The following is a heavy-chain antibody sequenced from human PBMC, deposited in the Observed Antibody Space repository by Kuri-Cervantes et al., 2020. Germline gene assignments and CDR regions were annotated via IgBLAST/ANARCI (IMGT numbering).Heavy chain of an antibody. CDR1: GFTFSSYW. Sequence: GESLKISCAASGFTFSSYWMHWVRQAPGKGLVWVSRINTDGSGTSYGDSVKGRFTISRDNSKNTLYLRMNSLRAEDTAVYYCARVGIAAAGPYYFDYWGQGTLVTVSS. V-gene: IGHV3-74*01. D-gene: IGHD6-13*01. J-gene: IGHJ4*02. CDR3: ARVGIAAAGPYYFDY. CDR2: INTDGSGT.